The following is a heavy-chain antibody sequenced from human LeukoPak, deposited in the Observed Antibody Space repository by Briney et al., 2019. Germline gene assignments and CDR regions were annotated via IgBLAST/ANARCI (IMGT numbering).Heavy chain of an antibody. CDR2: IYTSGSI. D-gene: IGHD6-13*01. Sequence: SETLSLTCTVSGGSISSGSYYWSWIRQPAGKGREWIWRIYTSGSINYNPSLKSRDTISVDTSKNQFSLKLSSVTTAHTAVYYWVWQQLVPQYFQHWGQGTLVTVSS. J-gene: IGHJ1*01. V-gene: IGHV4-61*02. CDR1: GGSISSGSYY. CDR3: VWQQLVPQYFQH.